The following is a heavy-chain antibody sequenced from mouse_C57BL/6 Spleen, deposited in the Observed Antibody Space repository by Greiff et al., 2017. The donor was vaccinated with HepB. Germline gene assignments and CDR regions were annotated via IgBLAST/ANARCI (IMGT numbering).Heavy chain of an antibody. V-gene: IGHV1-39*01. D-gene: IGHD4-1*01. CDR1: GYSFTDYN. CDR2: INPNYGTT. J-gene: IGHJ1*03. CDR3: ARIPANRDYFWDFDV. Sequence: EVQLQQSGPELVKPGASVKISCKASGYSFTDYNMNWVKQSNGKSLEWIGVINPNYGTTSYNQKFKGKATLTVDQSSSTAYMQLKSLTSEDAAVYYCARIPANRDYFWDFDVWGTGTTVTVSS.